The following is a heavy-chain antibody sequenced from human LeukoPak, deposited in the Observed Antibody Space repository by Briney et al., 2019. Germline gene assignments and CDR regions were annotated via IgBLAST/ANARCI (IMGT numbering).Heavy chain of an antibody. V-gene: IGHV4-39*01. CDR3: ARGIAAAGIGGYYFDY. J-gene: IGHJ4*02. Sequence: SETLSLTCTVSGGSISSSSYYWGWIRQPPGKGLEWIGSIYYSGSTYYNPSLKSRVTISVDTSKNRFSLKLSSVTAADTAVYYCARGIAAAGIGGYYFDYWGQGTLVTVSS. CDR1: GGSISSSSYY. D-gene: IGHD6-13*01. CDR2: IYYSGST.